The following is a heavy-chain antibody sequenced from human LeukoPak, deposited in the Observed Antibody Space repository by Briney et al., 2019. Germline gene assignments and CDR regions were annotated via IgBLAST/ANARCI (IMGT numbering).Heavy chain of an antibody. CDR3: AKGGYYGPRYFDL. V-gene: IGHV3-23*01. CDR1: GFTFSSYA. J-gene: IGHJ2*01. CDR2: ISGTGGST. Sequence: GGSLRLSCAASGFTFSSYAVTWVRQAPGKGQEWVSAISGTGGSTFYADSVKGRFTISRDNSKNTLYLQMNSLSADDTAVYYGAKGGYYGPRYFDLWGRGTLVTVSS. D-gene: IGHD3-10*01.